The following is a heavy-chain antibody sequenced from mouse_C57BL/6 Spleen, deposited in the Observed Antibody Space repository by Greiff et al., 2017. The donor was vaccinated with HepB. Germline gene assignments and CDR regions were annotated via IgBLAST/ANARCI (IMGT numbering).Heavy chain of an antibody. J-gene: IGHJ3*01. D-gene: IGHD1-1*01. CDR2: IYPGDGDT. Sequence: QVQLKESGAELVKPGASVKISCKASGYAFSSYWMNWVKQRPGKGLEWIGQIYPGDGDTNYNGKFKGKATLTADKSSSTAYMQLSSLTSEDSAVYFCASPYYYGSPSWFAYWGQGTLVTVSA. CDR3: ASPYYYGSPSWFAY. CDR1: GYAFSSYW. V-gene: IGHV1-80*01.